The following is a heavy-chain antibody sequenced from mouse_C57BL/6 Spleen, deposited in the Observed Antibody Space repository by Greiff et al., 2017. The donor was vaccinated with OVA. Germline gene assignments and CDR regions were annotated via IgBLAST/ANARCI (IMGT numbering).Heavy chain of an antibody. CDR3: ARNYGIPFDY. Sequence: QVQLQQSGPELVKPGASVKISCKASGYAFSSSWMNWVKQRPGKGLEWIGRIYPGDGDTNYNGKFKGKATLTADKSSSTAYMQLSSLTSEASAVYFCARNYGIPFDYWGQGTTLTVSS. D-gene: IGHD2-1*01. CDR1: GYAFSSSW. CDR2: IYPGDGDT. J-gene: IGHJ2*01. V-gene: IGHV1-82*01.